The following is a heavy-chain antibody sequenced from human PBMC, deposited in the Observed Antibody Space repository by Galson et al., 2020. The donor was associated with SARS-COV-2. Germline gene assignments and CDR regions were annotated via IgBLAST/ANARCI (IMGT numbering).Heavy chain of an antibody. J-gene: IGHJ3*02. CDR1: GASIVSHY. D-gene: IGHD2-8*02. V-gene: IGHV4-59*11. CDR2: VLHTGSV. Sequence: ASETLSLTCIVSGASIVSHYWSWVRQPPGTAPEWIGYVLHTGSVDYNPSLKSRVTMSVDGSENQFSLRLTSVTAADTAVYYCARRLVGGTKDAIDIWGPGAAVTVSS. CDR3: ARRLVGGTKDAIDI.